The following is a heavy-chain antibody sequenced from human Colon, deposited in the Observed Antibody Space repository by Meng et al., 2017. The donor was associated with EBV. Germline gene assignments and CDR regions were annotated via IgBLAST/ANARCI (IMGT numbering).Heavy chain of an antibody. V-gene: IGHV4-39*07. CDR2: INYRGTS. CDR1: HPSLLTRHFP. J-gene: IGHJ4*02. Sequence: PSDTPPLAFTVSHPSLLTRHFPWVIIRHPLGKALEHIGTINYRGTSHSNPSLNSRVTISEDTSKNQFSLKLHSVTATDTAVYYCATEGGGGRQFDYWGLGTLVTVSS. D-gene: IGHD2-15*01. CDR3: ATEGGGGRQFDY.